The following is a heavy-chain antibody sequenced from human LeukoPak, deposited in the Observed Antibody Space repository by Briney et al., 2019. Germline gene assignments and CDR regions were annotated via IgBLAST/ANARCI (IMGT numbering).Heavy chain of an antibody. D-gene: IGHD1-26*01. J-gene: IGHJ6*02. Sequence: PGRSLRLSCAASGFTFDDYAMHWVRPAPGKGLEWVSGISWNSGSIGYAHSVKGRFTISRDNAKNSLSLQMNSLRADDTAVYYCARDVHEWDSPYYYYGIDLWGQGTTVTVSS. CDR2: ISWNSGSI. V-gene: IGHV3-9*01. CDR3: ARDVHEWDSPYYYYGIDL. CDR1: GFTFDDYA.